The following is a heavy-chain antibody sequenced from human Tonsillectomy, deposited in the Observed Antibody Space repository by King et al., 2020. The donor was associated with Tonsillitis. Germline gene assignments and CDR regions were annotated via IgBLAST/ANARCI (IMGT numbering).Heavy chain of an antibody. V-gene: IGHV3-30*18. CDR3: AKDRILLWFGELSGDAFDI. CDR2: ISYDGSNK. J-gene: IGHJ3*02. Sequence: VQLVESGGGVVQPGRSLRLSCAASGFTFSSYGMHWVRQAPGKGLEWVAVISYDGSNKYYADSVKGRFTISRDNSKNTLYLQMNSLRAEDTAVYYLAKDRILLWFGELSGDAFDIWGQGTMVTVSS. CDR1: GFTFSSYG. D-gene: IGHD3-10*01.